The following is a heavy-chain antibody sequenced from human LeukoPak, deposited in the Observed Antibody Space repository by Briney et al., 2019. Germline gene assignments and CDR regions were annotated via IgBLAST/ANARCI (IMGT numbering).Heavy chain of an antibody. CDR1: GFTFSDYY. V-gene: IGHV3-11*01. CDR3: ARDEGHHPGYYYGMDV. Sequence: GGSLRLSCAASGFTFSDYYMSWIRQAPGKGLEWVSYISSSGSTIYYADSVKGRFTISRDNAKNSLYLQMNSLRAEDTAVYYCARDEGHHPGYYYGMDVWGQGTTVTVSS. J-gene: IGHJ6*02. CDR2: ISSSGSTI.